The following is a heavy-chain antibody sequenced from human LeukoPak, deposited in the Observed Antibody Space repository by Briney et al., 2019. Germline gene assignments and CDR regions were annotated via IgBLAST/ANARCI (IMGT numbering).Heavy chain of an antibody. CDR3: AKGSQFGVVTLFDY. J-gene: IGHJ4*02. V-gene: IGHV3-74*01. D-gene: IGHD3-3*01. CDR2: INTDGTTT. CDR1: GFTFGSYW. Sequence: GGSLRLSCAASGFTFGSYWMHWVRQVPGKGLVWVSRINTDGTTTAYADSVKGRFTISRDNAKNTLYLQMNSLRVEDTAMYYCAKGSQFGVVTLFDYWGQGTLVTVSS.